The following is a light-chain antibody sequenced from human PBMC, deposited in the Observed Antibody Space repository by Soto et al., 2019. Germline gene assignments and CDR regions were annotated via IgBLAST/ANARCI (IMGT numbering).Light chain of an antibody. V-gene: IGKV1-5*03. CDR2: KTS. CDR3: LHYSSPPWT. J-gene: IGKJ1*01. CDR1: QSFSTW. Sequence: DIQMTQSPSTLAASIGDRVTITCRASQSFSTWLAWYQQKPGKAPKLLIYKTSSLESGVPSRFSGSASGTEFTLTISSLQPDDFVTYYCLHYSSPPWTFGQGTEVEIK.